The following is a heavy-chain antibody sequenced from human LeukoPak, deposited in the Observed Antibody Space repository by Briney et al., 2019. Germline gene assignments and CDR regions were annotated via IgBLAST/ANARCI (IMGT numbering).Heavy chain of an antibody. CDR1: GLTFNNYA. Sequence: GGSLRLSCAVSGLTFNNYAMSWVRQAPGKGLEWVSAISKSGDHTYYAASAKGRFTIYRDNSKNTQYLQMNSLRAEDTAVYYCATSWGPDTSAFRWGRDGMDVWGQGTTVTVSS. V-gene: IGHV3-23*01. J-gene: IGHJ6*02. CDR2: ISKSGDHT. CDR3: ATSWGPDTSAFRWGRDGMDV. D-gene: IGHD3-16*01.